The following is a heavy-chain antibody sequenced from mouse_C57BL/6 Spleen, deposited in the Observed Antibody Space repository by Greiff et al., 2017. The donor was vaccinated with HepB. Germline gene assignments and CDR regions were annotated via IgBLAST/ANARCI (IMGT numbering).Heavy chain of an antibody. D-gene: IGHD1-1*01. CDR1: GYTFTSYW. J-gene: IGHJ4*01. Sequence: VQLQQPGAELVRPGSSVKLSCKASGYTFTSYWMHWVKQRPLQGLEWIGNIDPSDSETHYNQKFKDKATLTVDKSSSTAYMQLSSLTSEDSAVYYCAREENYYGSDAMDYWGQGTSVTVSS. CDR2: IDPSDSET. CDR3: AREENYYGSDAMDY. V-gene: IGHV1-52*01.